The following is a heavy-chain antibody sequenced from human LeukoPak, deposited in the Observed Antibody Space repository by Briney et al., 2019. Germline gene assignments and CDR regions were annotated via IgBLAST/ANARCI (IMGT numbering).Heavy chain of an antibody. CDR3: ARVSGSVTAEVDFDY. J-gene: IGHJ4*02. V-gene: IGHV3-7*01. Sequence: PGGSLRLSCAASGFTFSSYWMNWVRQAPGKGLEWVATIRQDGSQKYYVDSVKGRFTISRDNAKNSLYLQMNSLRAEDTAVYYCARVSGSVTAEVDFDYWGEGTLVTVSS. CDR2: IRQDGSQK. D-gene: IGHD2-21*02. CDR1: GFTFSSYW.